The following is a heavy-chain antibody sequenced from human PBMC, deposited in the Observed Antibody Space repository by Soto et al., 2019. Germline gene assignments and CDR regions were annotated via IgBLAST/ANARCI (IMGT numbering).Heavy chain of an antibody. CDR2: IYYSGST. CDR3: ARVERYYYDSSGYYYPNWFDP. D-gene: IGHD3-22*01. CDR1: GGSVSSGSYY. J-gene: IGHJ5*02. Sequence: PSETLSLTCTVSGGSVSSGSYYWSWIRQPPGKGLEWIGYIYYSGSTNYNPSLKSRVTISVDTSKNQFSLKLSSVTAADTAVYYCARVERYYYDSSGYYYPNWFDPWGQGTLVTVSS. V-gene: IGHV4-61*01.